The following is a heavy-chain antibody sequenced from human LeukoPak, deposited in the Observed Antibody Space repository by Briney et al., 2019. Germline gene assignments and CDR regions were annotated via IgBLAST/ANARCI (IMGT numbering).Heavy chain of an antibody. Sequence: GRSLRLSCAASGFTFSSYGMHWVRQAPGKGLEWVAVIWYDGSNKYYADSVKGRFTISRDNSKNTLYLQMNSLRAEDTAVYYCARDVTIFGVVIRYYFDYWGQGTLVTVSS. V-gene: IGHV3-33*01. J-gene: IGHJ4*02. CDR3: ARDVTIFGVVIRYYFDY. CDR2: IWYDGSNK. D-gene: IGHD3-3*01. CDR1: GFTFSSYG.